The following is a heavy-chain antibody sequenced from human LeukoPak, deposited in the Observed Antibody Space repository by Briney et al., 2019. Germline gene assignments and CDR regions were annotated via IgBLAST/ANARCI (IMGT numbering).Heavy chain of an antibody. CDR1: GYTFTNYG. CDR3: ARYSSSWTLDN. D-gene: IGHD6-13*01. CDR2: ISAYNGNT. V-gene: IGHV1-18*01. J-gene: IGHJ4*02. Sequence: ASVKVSCKASGYTFTNYGFSGGRQAPEQGLNWMGWISAYNGNTNYAQKLQDRVTMTTDTSTSTGYMELRSLRSDDTAVYYCARYSSSWTLDNWGQGTLVTVSS.